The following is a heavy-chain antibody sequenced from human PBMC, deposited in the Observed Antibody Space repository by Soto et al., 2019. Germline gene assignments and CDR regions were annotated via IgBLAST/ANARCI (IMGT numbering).Heavy chain of an antibody. V-gene: IGHV1-69*13. Sequence: SVKVSCKAFGYTFSNYGIHWVRQAPGQGLEWMGGIIPIFGTANYAQKFQGRVTITADESTSTAYMELSSLRSEDTAVYYCARLLSPTYYDFWSGSEEGYWGQGTLVTVSS. J-gene: IGHJ4*02. D-gene: IGHD3-3*01. CDR2: IIPIFGTA. CDR1: GYTFSNYG. CDR3: ARLLSPTYYDFWSGSEEGY.